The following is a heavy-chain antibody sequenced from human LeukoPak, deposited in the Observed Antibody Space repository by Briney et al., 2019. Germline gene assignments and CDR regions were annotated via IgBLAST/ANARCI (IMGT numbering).Heavy chain of an antibody. V-gene: IGHV3-53*01. Sequence: QPGGSLRLSCAASGFTVINYYVSWVRQAPGKGLKWVAVIYGGGGTYYTDSVKGRFTISRDNSKNTLYLQMNSLRAEDTAVYYCVRGGYFYDSSGLDTFHVWGQGTMVTVSS. CDR1: GFTVINYY. D-gene: IGHD3-22*01. CDR2: IYGGGGT. CDR3: VRGGYFYDSSGLDTFHV. J-gene: IGHJ3*01.